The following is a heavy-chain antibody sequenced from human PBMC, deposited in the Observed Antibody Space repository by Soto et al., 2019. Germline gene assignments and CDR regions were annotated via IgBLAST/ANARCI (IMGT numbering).Heavy chain of an antibody. D-gene: IGHD5-18*01. CDR2: IYPDDSDT. V-gene: IGHV5-51*03. J-gene: IGHJ4*02. Sequence: EVQLVQSGAEVKKPGESLKISCKSSGYSFTNNWIGWVRQMPGKGLEWMGIIYPDDSDTRYSPSFQGQVTIAADKSINTAYLQWSSLKASDTAMYDCARGGRSYAPCDYWGQGTLVTVSS. CDR3: ARGGRSYAPCDY. CDR1: GYSFTNNW.